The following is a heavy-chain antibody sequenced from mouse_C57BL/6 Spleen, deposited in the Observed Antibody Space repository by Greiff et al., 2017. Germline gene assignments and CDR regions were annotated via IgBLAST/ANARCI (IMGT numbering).Heavy chain of an antibody. V-gene: IGHV1-4*01. J-gene: IGHJ4*01. CDR2: INPSSGYT. CDR3: ARGADLYAMDY. CDR1: GYTFTSYT. Sequence: QVQLQQSGAELARPGASVKMSCKASGYTFTSYTMHWVKQRPGQGLEWIGYINPSSGYTKYNQKFKDKATLTADKSSSTAYMQLSSLTSEDSAVYYCARGADLYAMDYWGQGTSVTVSS.